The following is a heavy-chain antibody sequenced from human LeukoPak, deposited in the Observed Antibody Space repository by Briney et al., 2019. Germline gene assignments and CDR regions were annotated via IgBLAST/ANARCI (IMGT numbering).Heavy chain of an antibody. CDR1: GFTVSSNY. J-gene: IGHJ4*02. CDR3: AREYYDSSGYLPYFDY. V-gene: IGHV3-66*02. Sequence: QPGGSLRLSCAASGFTVSSNYMSWVRQAPGKGLEGVSVIYSGGSTYYGDSVKGRFTISRDNSKSTLYLQMNSLRAEDTAVYYCAREYYDSSGYLPYFDYWGQGTLVTVSS. D-gene: IGHD3-22*01. CDR2: IYSGGST.